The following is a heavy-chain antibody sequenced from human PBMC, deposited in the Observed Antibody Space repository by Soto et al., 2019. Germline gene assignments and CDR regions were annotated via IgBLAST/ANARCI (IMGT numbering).Heavy chain of an antibody. CDR2: INHSGST. V-gene: IGHV4-34*01. CDR3: ARGRDTAMATSGVYFDY. Sequence: QVQLQQWGAGLLKPSETLSLTCAVYGGSFSGYYWSWIRQPPGKGLEWIGEINHSGSTNYNPPLKSRVTISVDTSKNQFSLKLSSVTAADTAVYYCARGRDTAMATSGVYFDYWGQGTLVTVSS. J-gene: IGHJ4*02. CDR1: GGSFSGYY. D-gene: IGHD5-18*01.